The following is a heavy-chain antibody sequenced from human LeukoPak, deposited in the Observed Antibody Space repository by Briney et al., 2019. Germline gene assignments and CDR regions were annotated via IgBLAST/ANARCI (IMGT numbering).Heavy chain of an antibody. D-gene: IGHD2-15*01. CDR3: ARESGEIGRSMDV. Sequence: SGTLSLTCFISGGSISSYFWSWVRQPAGKGLEWIGRTYTSGTTNHNTSLMSRVTLSLDTSKNQFSLKLTSVTAADTAVYYCARESGEIGRSMDVWGKGTPVTVSS. CDR2: TYTSGTT. CDR1: GGSISSYF. V-gene: IGHV4-4*07. J-gene: IGHJ6*03.